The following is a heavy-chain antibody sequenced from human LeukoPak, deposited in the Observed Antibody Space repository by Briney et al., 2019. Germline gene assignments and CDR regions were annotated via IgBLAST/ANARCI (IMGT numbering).Heavy chain of an antibody. Sequence: GASVKVSCKAFGYTFTSNYMHWVRQAPGQGPEWMGVISPSGGSTTYAQKFQGRVTLTRDMSTSTDYLELSSLRSEDTAVYYCARGRGLWGSGSDLDYWGQGTLVTVSS. D-gene: IGHD3-10*01. CDR2: ISPSGGST. CDR1: GYTFTSNY. J-gene: IGHJ4*02. CDR3: ARGRGLWGSGSDLDY. V-gene: IGHV1-46*01.